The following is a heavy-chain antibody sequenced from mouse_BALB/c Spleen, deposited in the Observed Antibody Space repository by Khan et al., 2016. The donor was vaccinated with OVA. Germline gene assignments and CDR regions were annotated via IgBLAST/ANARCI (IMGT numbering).Heavy chain of an antibody. CDR3: ARGNYYEYAMDY. D-gene: IGHD1-1*01. CDR1: GYSITSNYA. CDR2: ISYSGTT. Sequence: EVQLQESGPGLVKPSQSLSLTCTVTGYSITSNYAWNWIRQFPGNKLEWMGYISYSGTTSYNPSLKSRISITRDTSKNPFFLQLNSVTTEDTATYYYARGNYYEYAMDYWGQGTSVTVSS. V-gene: IGHV3-2*02. J-gene: IGHJ4*01.